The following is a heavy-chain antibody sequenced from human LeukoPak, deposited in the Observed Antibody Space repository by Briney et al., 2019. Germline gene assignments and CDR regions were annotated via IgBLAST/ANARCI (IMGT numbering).Heavy chain of an antibody. CDR3: AREGYCFGGSCYSGATD. CDR1: GFTVSSNY. Sequence: PGGSLRLSCAASGFTVSSNYMSWVRQAPGKGLEWVSIIYSGGSTYYADSVKGRFTISRDNSKYTLYLQMNNLRAEDTAVYYCAREGYCFGGSCYSGATDWGQGTLVTVSS. D-gene: IGHD2-15*01. CDR2: IYSGGST. V-gene: IGHV3-53*01. J-gene: IGHJ4*02.